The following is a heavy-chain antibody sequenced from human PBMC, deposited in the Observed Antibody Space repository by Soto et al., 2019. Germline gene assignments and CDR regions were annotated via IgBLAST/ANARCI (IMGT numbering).Heavy chain of an antibody. CDR3: AKLPPWDYYYYYMDV. CDR2: ISGSGGST. J-gene: IGHJ6*03. Sequence: GGSLRLSCVASGFTFSSYAMSWVRQAPGKGLEWLSAISGSGGSTYYADSVKGRFTISRDNSKNTLYLQMNSLRAEDTAVYYCAKLPPWDYYYYYMDVWGKGTTVTVSS. V-gene: IGHV3-23*01. D-gene: IGHD7-27*01. CDR1: GFTFSSYA.